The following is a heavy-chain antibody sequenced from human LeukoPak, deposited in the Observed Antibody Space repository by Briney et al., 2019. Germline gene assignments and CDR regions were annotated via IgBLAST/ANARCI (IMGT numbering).Heavy chain of an antibody. J-gene: IGHJ2*01. Sequence: SETLSLTCTVSGGSIVSYYWSWIRQPPGKGLEWVGYIYYTGSTNYNPSLKSRVTISVDTSKNQFSLKLSSATAADTAVYYCARYLAAGYFDLWGRGTLATVSS. V-gene: IGHV4-59*08. CDR1: GGSIVSYY. D-gene: IGHD6-25*01. CDR3: ARYLAAGYFDL. CDR2: IYYTGST.